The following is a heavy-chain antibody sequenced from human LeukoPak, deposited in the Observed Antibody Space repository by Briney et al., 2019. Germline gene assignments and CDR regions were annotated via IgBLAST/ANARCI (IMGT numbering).Heavy chain of an antibody. CDR3: ARLFRGWELRNPFDY. V-gene: IGHV4-39*01. J-gene: IGHJ4*02. Sequence: PSETLSLTCTVSGGSISSSNYYWGWIRQPPGKGLEWIGSIYYSGITYYNPSLKSRVTISVETSNNQFSLKLSSVTAADTAMYYCARLFRGWELRNPFDYWGQGTLVTVSS. CDR2: IYYSGIT. CDR1: GGSISSSNYY. D-gene: IGHD1-26*01.